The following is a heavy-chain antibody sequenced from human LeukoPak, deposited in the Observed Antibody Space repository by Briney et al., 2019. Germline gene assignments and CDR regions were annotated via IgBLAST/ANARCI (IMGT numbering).Heavy chain of an antibody. CDR1: GGTFTSYD. CDR3: ARAMIGGGAFDI. V-gene: IGHV1-8*01. J-gene: IGHJ3*02. D-gene: IGHD3-22*01. Sequence: GASVKVSCKASGGTFTSYDINWVRQATGQGLEWMGWMNPNSGNTGYAQKFQGRVTMTRSTSISTAYMELSSLRSEDTAVYYCARAMIGGGAFDIWGQGTMVTVSS. CDR2: MNPNSGNT.